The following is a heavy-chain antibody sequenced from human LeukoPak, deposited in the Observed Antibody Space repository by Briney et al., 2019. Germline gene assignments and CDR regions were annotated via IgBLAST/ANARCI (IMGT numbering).Heavy chain of an antibody. CDR1: GYTFTSYG. J-gene: IGHJ4*02. V-gene: IGHV1-18*01. CDR2: ISAYNGNT. Sequence: GASVKVSRKASGYTFTSYGISWVRQAPGQGLEWMGWISAYNGNTNYAQKLQGRVTMTTDTSTSTAYMELRSLRSDDTAVYYCARVIELERVDMLDYWGQGTLVTVSS. D-gene: IGHD1-1*01. CDR3: ARVIELERVDMLDY.